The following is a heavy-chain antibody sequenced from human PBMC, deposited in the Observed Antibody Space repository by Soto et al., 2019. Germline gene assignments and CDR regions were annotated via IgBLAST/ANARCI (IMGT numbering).Heavy chain of an antibody. J-gene: IGHJ5*02. V-gene: IGHV1-69*02. CDR3: AVKYCSSTSCYATYNWFDP. CDR1: GGTFSSYT. D-gene: IGHD2-2*01. CDR2: IIPILGIA. Sequence: ASVKVSCKASGGTFSSYTISWVRQAPGQGLEWMGRIIPILGIANYAQKFQGRVTITADKSTSTAYMELSSLRSEDTAVYYCAVKYCSSTSCYATYNWFDPWGQGTLVTVSS.